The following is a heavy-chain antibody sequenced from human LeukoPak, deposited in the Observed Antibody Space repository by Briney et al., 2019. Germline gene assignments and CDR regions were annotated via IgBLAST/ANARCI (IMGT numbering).Heavy chain of an antibody. J-gene: IGHJ4*02. CDR1: GGSISSYY. CDR3: ARASYYYGSNAYPDC. Sequence: SEPLSLTCTVSGGSISSYYWSWIRQPPGKGLEWIGKLYYSGSTNYNPSLKNRVTISVDTSKNQLSLNLSSVTAADTAVYYCARASYYYGSNAYPDCGDQGTLVIVS. CDR2: LYYSGST. D-gene: IGHD3-22*01. V-gene: IGHV4-59*01.